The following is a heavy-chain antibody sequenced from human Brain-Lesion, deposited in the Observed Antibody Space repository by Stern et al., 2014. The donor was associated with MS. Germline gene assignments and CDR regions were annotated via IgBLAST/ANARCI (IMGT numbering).Heavy chain of an antibody. J-gene: IGHJ3*02. CDR2: IWYDGSNK. Sequence: QVQLVQSGGGVVQPGRSLRLSCAASGFPFSSYGMHWVRQAPGKGLEWVAVIWYDGSNKYYADSVKGRFTISRDNSKNTLYLQMNSLRAEDTAVYYCARGYGGLIRSAFDIWGQGTMVTVSS. CDR3: ARGYGGLIRSAFDI. V-gene: IGHV3-33*01. D-gene: IGHD4-23*01. CDR1: GFPFSSYG.